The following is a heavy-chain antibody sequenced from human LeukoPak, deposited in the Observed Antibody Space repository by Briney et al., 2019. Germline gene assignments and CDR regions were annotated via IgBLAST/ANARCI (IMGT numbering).Heavy chain of an antibody. CDR2: INPSSGNT. CDR3: AKEHMAAAVYYFDY. V-gene: IGHV3-23*01. CDR1: GFTFTNYA. J-gene: IGHJ4*02. D-gene: IGHD2-15*01. Sequence: GGSLRLSCAASGFTFTNYAMSWVRQAPGKGLEWVSSINPSSGNTFYADSVKGRFTISGDNSKNTLYLQMNSLRAEDTAVYYCAKEHMAAAVYYFDYWGQGTLVTVSS.